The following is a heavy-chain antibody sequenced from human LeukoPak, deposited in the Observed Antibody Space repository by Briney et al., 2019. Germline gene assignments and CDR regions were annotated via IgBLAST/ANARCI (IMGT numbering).Heavy chain of an antibody. V-gene: IGHV3-30*18. D-gene: IGHD3-9*01. Sequence: GGSLRLSCAASGFTFSSYGMSWVRQAPGQGLEWVAVISSDGGTDYYADPVKGRFTISRDNSKNTLYLQMNSLRAEDTAVYYCAKDTGERLGVLTGYYKSRKSYFDYWGQGTLVTVSS. CDR3: AKDTGERLGVLTGYYKSRKSYFDY. CDR1: GFTFSSYG. CDR2: ISSDGGTD. J-gene: IGHJ4*02.